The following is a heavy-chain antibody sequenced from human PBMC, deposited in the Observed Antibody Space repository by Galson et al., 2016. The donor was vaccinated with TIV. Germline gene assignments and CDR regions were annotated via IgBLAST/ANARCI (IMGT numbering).Heavy chain of an antibody. CDR2: IKQDGSEK. V-gene: IGHV3-7*01. J-gene: IGHJ4*02. D-gene: IGHD6-25*01. CDR1: GFTFSSYW. Sequence: SLRLSCAASGFTFSSYWMSWVRQAPGKGLEWVANIKQDGSEKYYVDSVKGRFTISRDNAKNSLFLQMNSLRAEDRAVYYCARDFPPGYGSGFNDYWGQRTLVTVSS. CDR3: ARDFPPGYGSGFNDY.